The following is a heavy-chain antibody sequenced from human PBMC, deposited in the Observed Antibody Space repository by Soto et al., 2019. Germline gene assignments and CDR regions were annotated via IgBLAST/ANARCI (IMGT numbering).Heavy chain of an antibody. J-gene: IGHJ6*02. CDR3: ARADCTGAYCYSWPFNYGVDV. CDR2: IWYDGSNK. CDR1: GFTFNTYG. Sequence: GGSLRLSCTTSGFTFNTYGMHWVRHAPGKGLEWVAIIWYDGSNKYYADSVKGQFTISRDNSKNTLYLQMNSLRAEDTALYYCARADCTGAYCYSWPFNYGVDVWGQGTTVTVSS. D-gene: IGHD2-15*01. V-gene: IGHV3-33*08.